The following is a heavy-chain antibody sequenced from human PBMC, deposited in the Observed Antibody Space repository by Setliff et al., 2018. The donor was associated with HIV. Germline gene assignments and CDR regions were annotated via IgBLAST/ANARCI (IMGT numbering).Heavy chain of an antibody. D-gene: IGHD1-1*01. Sequence: GGSLRLSCAASTVTVTNNEMSRVRQAPGRGPECVSTFSSSSSYIYYADSVRGRFTISRDNAKSSLYLQMTSLRAEDTAVYYCANRLRGYNKWYYFDYWGQGTLVTVSS. V-gene: IGHV3-21*04. J-gene: IGHJ4*02. CDR2: FSSSSSYI. CDR1: TVTVTNNE. CDR3: ANRLRGYNKWYYFDY.